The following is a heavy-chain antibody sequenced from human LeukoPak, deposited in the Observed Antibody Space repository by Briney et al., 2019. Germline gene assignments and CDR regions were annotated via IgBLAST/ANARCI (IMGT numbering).Heavy chain of an antibody. Sequence: SETLSLTCTGSGGSISSYYWSWIRQPPWKGLEWIGYIYYSGSTNYNPSLKSRVTISVDTSKNQFSLKLSSVTAADTAVYYCARENYDILTGYYNPWFDPWGQGTLVTVSS. CDR3: ARENYDILTGYYNPWFDP. D-gene: IGHD3-9*01. CDR2: IYYSGST. CDR1: GGSISSYY. J-gene: IGHJ5*02. V-gene: IGHV4-59*01.